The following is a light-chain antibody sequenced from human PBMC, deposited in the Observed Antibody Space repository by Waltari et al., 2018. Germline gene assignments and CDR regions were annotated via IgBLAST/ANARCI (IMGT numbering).Light chain of an antibody. Sequence: QSVLTQPPSASGTPGQRVTISCSGSSSNIGSHTVHWYQQLPGAAPKLLVYNNNQRPSGVPDPFSGSKSGTSASLAISGLQSEDEADYYCAAWDDSLNGVVFGGGTKLTVL. V-gene: IGLV1-44*01. CDR2: NNN. CDR3: AAWDDSLNGVV. CDR1: SSNIGSHT. J-gene: IGLJ2*01.